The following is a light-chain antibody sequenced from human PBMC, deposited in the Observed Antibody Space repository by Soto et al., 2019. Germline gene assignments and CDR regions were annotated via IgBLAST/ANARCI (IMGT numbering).Light chain of an antibody. CDR3: QQRSNWPLT. Sequence: EIVLTQSPATLSLSPGDRATLSCRASQSVSSYLAWYQQKPGQAPRLLIYDASNRATGIPARFSGSGSGTDFTLTLSSLEPEEFAVYYCQQRSNWPLTFGGGTKVEIK. J-gene: IGKJ4*01. CDR1: QSVSSY. CDR2: DAS. V-gene: IGKV3-11*01.